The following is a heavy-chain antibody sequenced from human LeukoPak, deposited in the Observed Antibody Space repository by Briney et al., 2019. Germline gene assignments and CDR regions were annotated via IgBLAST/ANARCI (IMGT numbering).Heavy chain of an antibody. Sequence: SETLSLTCTVSGGSISDYYWSWLRQPPGKGLQWIGYIHYSGSTNYNPSLNSRVTISVDTSKNQFSLKLRSVTAADTAVYYCARVREDWFDPWGQGTLVTVSS. V-gene: IGHV4-59*08. CDR2: IHYSGST. D-gene: IGHD3-3*01. J-gene: IGHJ5*02. CDR3: ARVREDWFDP. CDR1: GGSISDYY.